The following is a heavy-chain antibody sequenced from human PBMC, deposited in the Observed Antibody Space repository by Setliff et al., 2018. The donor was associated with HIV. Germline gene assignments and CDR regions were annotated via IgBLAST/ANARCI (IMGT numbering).Heavy chain of an antibody. CDR2: VYWDDEK. CDR3: LYNRYFDIGAY. CDR1: EFSLSTSGVG. Sequence: ASGPTLVNPTETLTLTCSFSEFSLSTSGVGVGWIRQPPGKALEWLAVVYWDDEKFYNPSLKNRLNITKAVLTLADLDPMDTATYYCLYNRYFDIGAYWGPGILVTVSS. V-gene: IGHV2-5*02. D-gene: IGHD3-9*01. J-gene: IGHJ1*01.